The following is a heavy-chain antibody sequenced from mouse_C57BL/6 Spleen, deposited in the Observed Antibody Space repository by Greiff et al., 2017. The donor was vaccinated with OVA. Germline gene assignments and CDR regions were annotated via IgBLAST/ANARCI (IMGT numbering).Heavy chain of an antibody. CDR2: INYDGSST. D-gene: IGHD1-1*01. CDR1: GFTFSDYY. J-gene: IGHJ1*03. V-gene: IGHV5-16*01. Sequence: EVKLMESEGGLVQPGSSMKLSCTASGFTFSDYYMAWVRQVPEKGLEWVANINYDGSSTYYLDSLKSRFIISRDNAKNILYLQMSSLKSEDTATYYCARVYYYGSRPHWYFDVWGTGTTVTVSS. CDR3: ARVYYYGSRPHWYFDV.